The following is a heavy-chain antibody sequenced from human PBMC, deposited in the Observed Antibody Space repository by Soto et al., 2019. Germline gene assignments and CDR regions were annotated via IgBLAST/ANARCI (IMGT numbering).Heavy chain of an antibody. D-gene: IGHD3-10*01. Sequence: GESLKISCAASGFTFSSYDMHWVRQATGKGLEWVSAIGTAGDTYYPGSVKGRFTISRENAKNSLYLQMNSLRAGDTAVYYCARGGVRGVISPWGQGTLVTVSS. CDR1: GFTFSSYD. J-gene: IGHJ5*02. CDR2: IGTAGDT. CDR3: ARGGVRGVISP. V-gene: IGHV3-13*01.